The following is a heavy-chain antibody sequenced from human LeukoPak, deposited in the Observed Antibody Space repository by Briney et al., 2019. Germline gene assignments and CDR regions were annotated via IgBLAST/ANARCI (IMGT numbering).Heavy chain of an antibody. V-gene: IGHV3-66*01. Sequence: GGSLRLSCAASGFTVSSNYMSWVRQAPGKGLEWVSVIYSGGSTYYADSVKGRFTISRDNSKNTLYLQMNSLRAEDTAVYYCARDKRELLPKVGRLGSSYFDYWGQGTLVTVSS. CDR1: GFTVSSNY. J-gene: IGHJ4*02. D-gene: IGHD1-26*01. CDR2: IYSGGST. CDR3: ARDKRELLPKVGRLGSSYFDY.